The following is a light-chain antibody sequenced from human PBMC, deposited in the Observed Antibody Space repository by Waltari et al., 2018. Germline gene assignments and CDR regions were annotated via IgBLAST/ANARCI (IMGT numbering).Light chain of an antibody. CDR3: SSYTSSGTFVV. Sequence: QSALTQPASVSGSPGQSITISCTGSSSDVGGYNFFSWYRQHPGKAPTLMIYDVSKRPSGVSNRFSGSKSGNMASLTISGLQAEDEADYYCSSYTSSGTFVVCGGGTKLTVL. CDR1: SSDVGGYNF. CDR2: DVS. V-gene: IGLV2-14*01. J-gene: IGLJ2*01.